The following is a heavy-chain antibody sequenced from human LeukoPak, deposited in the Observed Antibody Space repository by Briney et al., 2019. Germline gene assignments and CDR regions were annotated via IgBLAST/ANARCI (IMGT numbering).Heavy chain of an antibody. V-gene: IGHV4-59*11. CDR3: ARGGEGYNDAAFEV. J-gene: IGHJ3*01. CDR1: GDSIRSHY. Sequence: KTSETLSLTCSVSGDSIRSHYCAWIRQPPGKGLEWIGHIYNSATTDYNPSFKSRVTISLDTSKKQFSLKMTSVTALDSAVYYCARGGEGYNDAAFEVWGLGTAVTVSS. D-gene: IGHD5-24*01. CDR2: IYNSATT.